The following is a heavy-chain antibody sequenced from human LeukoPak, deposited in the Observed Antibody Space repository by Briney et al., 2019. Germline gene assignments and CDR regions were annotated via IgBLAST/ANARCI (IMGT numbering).Heavy chain of an antibody. Sequence: KPSETLSLTCAVYGGSFSGYYWSWIRQPPGKGLEWIGEINHSGSTNYNPSLKSRVTISVDTSKNQFSLKLSSVTAADTAVYYCARRTGTAGGNHFDYWGQGTLVTVSS. D-gene: IGHD1/OR15-1a*01. V-gene: IGHV4-34*01. CDR1: GGSFSGYY. CDR2: INHSGST. CDR3: ARRTGTAGGNHFDY. J-gene: IGHJ4*02.